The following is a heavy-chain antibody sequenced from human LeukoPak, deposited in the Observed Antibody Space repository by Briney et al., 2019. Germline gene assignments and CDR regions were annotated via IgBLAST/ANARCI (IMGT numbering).Heavy chain of an antibody. CDR2: IYYSGST. CDR1: GGSISSYY. D-gene: IGHD6-19*01. CDR3: VDTYSSGWAFDY. Sequence: SETLSLTCTVSGGSISSYYWSWIRQPPGKGLEWIGYIYYSGSTNYNPSLKSRVTISVDTSKNQFSLKLSSVTAADTAVYYCVDTYSSGWAFDYWGQGTLVTVSS. V-gene: IGHV4-59*12. J-gene: IGHJ4*02.